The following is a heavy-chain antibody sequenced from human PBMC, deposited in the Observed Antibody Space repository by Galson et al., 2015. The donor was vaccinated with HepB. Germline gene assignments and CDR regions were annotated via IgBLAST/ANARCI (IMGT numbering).Heavy chain of an antibody. CDR2: IIPILGIA. V-gene: IGHV1-69*04. CDR3: ARVGRGRDGYNPHDNWFDP. Sequence: SVKVSCKASGGTFSSYAISWVRQAPGQGLEWMGRIIPILGIANYAQKFQGRVTITADKSTSTAYMGLSSLRSEDTAVYYCARVGRGRDGYNPHDNWFDPWGQGTLVTVSS. J-gene: IGHJ5*02. D-gene: IGHD5-24*01. CDR1: GGTFSSYA.